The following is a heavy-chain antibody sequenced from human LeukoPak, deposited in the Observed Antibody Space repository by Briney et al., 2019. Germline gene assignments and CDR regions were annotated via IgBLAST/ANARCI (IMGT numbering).Heavy chain of an antibody. Sequence: GGSLRLSCAASGFTFSSYEMNWVRQAPGKGLEWVSSISSSSSYIYYADSVKGRFTISRDNAKNSLYLQMNSLRAEDTAVYYCARQSRDSSSWYPYYYYYMDVWGKGTTVTVSS. J-gene: IGHJ6*03. D-gene: IGHD6-13*01. CDR1: GFTFSSYE. CDR2: ISSSSSYI. V-gene: IGHV3-21*01. CDR3: ARQSRDSSSWYPYYYYYMDV.